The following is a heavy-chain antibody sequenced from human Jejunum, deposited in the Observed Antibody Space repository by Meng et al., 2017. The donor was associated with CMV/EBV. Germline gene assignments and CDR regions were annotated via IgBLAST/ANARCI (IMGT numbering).Heavy chain of an antibody. CDR3: AKVWGSGYYYFDF. CDR1: GFTFSNSG. CDR2: IYGDGSKT. V-gene: IGHV3-23*03. J-gene: IGHJ4*02. D-gene: IGHD5-12*01. Sequence: CVASGFTFSNSGMSWVRQAPGKGLEWVSVIYGDGSKTYYADSVRGRLTISRENSKNTVYLQMNSLREEDTAVYYCAKVWGSGYYYFDFWGQGALVTVSS.